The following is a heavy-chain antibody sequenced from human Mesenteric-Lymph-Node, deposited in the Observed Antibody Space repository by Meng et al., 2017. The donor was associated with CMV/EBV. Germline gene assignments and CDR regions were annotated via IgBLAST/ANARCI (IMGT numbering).Heavy chain of an antibody. CDR2: INQDGSEK. V-gene: IGHV3-7*01. D-gene: IGHD2-2*01. CDR3: ARLKRDQLPHGGIMYFYYGMDV. Sequence: GESLKISCAASGFTFDDYGMSWVRQAPGKGLEWVANINQDGSEKYYVDSVKGRFTISRDNAKSSLYLQMYSLRAEDTAVFYCARLKRDQLPHGGIMYFYYGMDVWGQGTTVTVSS. CDR1: GFTFDDYG. J-gene: IGHJ6*02.